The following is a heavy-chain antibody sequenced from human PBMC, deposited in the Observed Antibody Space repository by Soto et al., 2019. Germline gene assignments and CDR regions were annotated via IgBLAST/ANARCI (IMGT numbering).Heavy chain of an antibody. V-gene: IGHV1-69*02. CDR3: AAGGHGAFDI. J-gene: IGHJ3*02. Sequence: QVQLVQSGAEVKKPGSSVKVSCKASGDTFSSYTISWVRQAPGQGLEWMGRIIPILDIAHYAQKFQGRVTITGDKSTSTAYMELSSLRSEDTAVYYCAAGGHGAFDIWGQGTMVTVSS. D-gene: IGHD1-26*01. CDR2: IIPILDIA. CDR1: GDTFSSYT.